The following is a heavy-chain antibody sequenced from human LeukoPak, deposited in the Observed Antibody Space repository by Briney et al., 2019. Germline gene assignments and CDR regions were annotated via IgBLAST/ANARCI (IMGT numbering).Heavy chain of an antibody. CDR1: GFTFSSYA. CDR3: AKAGYCSGGGCPGGMDV. Sequence: AGGSLRLSCAASGFTFSSYAMTWVRQAPGKGLEWVSGISGGGSTYYADSVKGRFIISRDNSKNTLYLQMNSLRAEDTALYYCAKAGYCSGGGCPGGMDVWGKGTTVTVSS. CDR2: ISGGGST. J-gene: IGHJ6*03. D-gene: IGHD2-15*01. V-gene: IGHV3-23*01.